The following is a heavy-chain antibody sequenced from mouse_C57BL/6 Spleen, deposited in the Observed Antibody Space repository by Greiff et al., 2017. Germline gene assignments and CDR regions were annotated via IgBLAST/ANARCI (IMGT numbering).Heavy chain of an antibody. V-gene: IGHV1-76*01. Sequence: VNLVESGAELVRPGASVKLSCKASGYTFTDYYINWVKQRPGQGLEWIARIYPGSGNTYYNEKFKGKATLTAEKSSSTAYMQLSSLTSEDSAVYFCARIYGSSPGWFAYWGQGTLVTVSA. D-gene: IGHD1-1*01. J-gene: IGHJ3*01. CDR2: IYPGSGNT. CDR1: GYTFTDYY. CDR3: ARIYGSSPGWFAY.